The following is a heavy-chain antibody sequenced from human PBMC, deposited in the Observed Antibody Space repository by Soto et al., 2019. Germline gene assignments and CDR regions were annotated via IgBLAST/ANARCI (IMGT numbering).Heavy chain of an antibody. Sequence: PGESLEISCKGSGYSVTSYWISWVRQMPGKGLEWMGRIDPSDSYTNYSPSFQGHVTISADKSISTAYLQWSSLKASDTAMYYCARVNWNYGYYYYGMDVWGQGTTVTVSS. CDR3: ARVNWNYGYYYYGMDV. V-gene: IGHV5-10-1*01. J-gene: IGHJ6*02. D-gene: IGHD1-7*01. CDR1: GYSVTSYW. CDR2: IDPSDSYT.